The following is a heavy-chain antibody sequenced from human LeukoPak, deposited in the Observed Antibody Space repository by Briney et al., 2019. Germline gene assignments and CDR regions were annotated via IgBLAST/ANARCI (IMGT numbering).Heavy chain of an antibody. Sequence: GGSLRLSCAAAGFPFNSYWMTWVRQAPGKGLEWVANIRQDGNTKHYLDSVKGRFTNSRDNAMNSLYLQMNSLRAEDTAIYYCARSVPYGTTWYGRSDFWGQGTQVTVSS. CDR3: ARSVPYGTTWYGRSDF. CDR1: GFPFNSYW. J-gene: IGHJ4*02. D-gene: IGHD6-13*01. CDR2: IRQDGNTK. V-gene: IGHV3-7*03.